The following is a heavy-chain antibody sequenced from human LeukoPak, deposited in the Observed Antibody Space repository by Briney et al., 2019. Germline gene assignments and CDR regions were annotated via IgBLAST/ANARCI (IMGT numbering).Heavy chain of an antibody. CDR2: ISSSSSTI. D-gene: IGHD3-22*01. J-gene: IGHJ6*03. V-gene: IGHV3-48*01. CDR3: ARDLSTLDSSGYTYYYYYYYMDV. CDR1: GFTFSSYS. Sequence: RSGGSLRLSCAASGFTFSSYSMNWVRQAPGKGLEWVSYISSSSSTIYYADSVKGRFTISRDNAKNSLYLQMNSLRAEDTAVYYCARDLSTLDSSGYTYYYYYYYMDVWGKGTTVTVSS.